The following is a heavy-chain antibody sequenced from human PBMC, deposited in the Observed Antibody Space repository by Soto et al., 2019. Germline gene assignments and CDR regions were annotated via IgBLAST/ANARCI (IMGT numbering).Heavy chain of an antibody. CDR1: GGTSTRYA. D-gene: IGHD3-3*01. Sequence: QERLVQSGAEVRKPGSSVKVSCKVTGGTSTRYAINWVRQAPGQGLEWMGGIVPLFGTSKYAQKFQGRVTITADTSTNIAYMELRSLRSEDTAVYYCNRGSEYDFWSGYLWGQGTLVSVAS. CDR3: NRGSEYDFWSGYL. V-gene: IGHV1-69*06. CDR2: IVPLFGTS. J-gene: IGHJ4*02.